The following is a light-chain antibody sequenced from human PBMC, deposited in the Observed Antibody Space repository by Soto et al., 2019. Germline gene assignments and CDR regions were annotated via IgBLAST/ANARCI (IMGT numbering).Light chain of an antibody. V-gene: IGKV1-33*01. CDR2: DAS. CDR3: LQHYNYPRT. J-gene: IGKJ1*01. CDR1: QDISNY. Sequence: DIQMTQSPSSLSASVGDRVTITCQASQDISNYLNWYQQKPGKAPKLLIYDASNLETGVPSRFSGSGSGTEFTLTISSLQPEDFATYYCLQHYNYPRTFGQGTKVDIK.